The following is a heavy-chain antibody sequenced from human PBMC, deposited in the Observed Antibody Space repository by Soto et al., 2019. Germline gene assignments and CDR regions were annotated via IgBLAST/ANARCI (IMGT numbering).Heavy chain of an antibody. Sequence: QLQLQESGPGLVKPSETLSLTCTVSGGSISSSSYYWGWIRQPPGKGLEWIGRIYYSGSTYYNPSHKSRVTISVDTSKNQFSLKLSSVTAADTAVYYCARRGSGSYSDYWGQGTLVTVSS. CDR3: ARRGSGSYSDY. J-gene: IGHJ4*02. D-gene: IGHD3-10*01. V-gene: IGHV4-39*01. CDR1: GGSISSSSYY. CDR2: IYYSGST.